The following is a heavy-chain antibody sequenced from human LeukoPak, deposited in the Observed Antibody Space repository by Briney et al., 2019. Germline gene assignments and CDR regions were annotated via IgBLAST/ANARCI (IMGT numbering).Heavy chain of an antibody. CDR3: ASSPTRFEATTPTWFDY. CDR1: GFTFSSYS. Sequence: GGSLRLSCAASGFTFSSYSMNWVRQAPGKGLEWVSSISSSSSYIYYADSVKGRFTISRDNAKNSLYLQMNSLRAEDTAVYYCASSPTRFEATTPTWFDYWGQGTLVTVSS. D-gene: IGHD5-12*01. CDR2: ISSSSSYI. J-gene: IGHJ4*02. V-gene: IGHV3-21*01.